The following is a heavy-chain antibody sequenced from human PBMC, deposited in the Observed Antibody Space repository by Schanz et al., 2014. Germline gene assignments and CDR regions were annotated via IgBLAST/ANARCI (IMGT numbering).Heavy chain of an antibody. D-gene: IGHD2-15*01. CDR2: VWSDGNTK. J-gene: IGHJ6*03. Sequence: VQLVESGGGLVQPGRSLRLSCVASGFTFSSYGMHWVRQAPGKGPEWVALVWSDGNTKYYVDSVKGRFTISRDNSMNTLHLQMDGLRVEDTAVYYCARDAVALVPEYFMDVWGKGTPVTVSS. V-gene: IGHV3-33*08. CDR1: GFTFSSYG. CDR3: ARDAVALVPEYFMDV.